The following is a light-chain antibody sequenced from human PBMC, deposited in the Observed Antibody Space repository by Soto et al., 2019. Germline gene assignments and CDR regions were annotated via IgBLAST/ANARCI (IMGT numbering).Light chain of an antibody. CDR1: QSISSW. V-gene: IGKV1-5*03. J-gene: IGKJ1*01. CDR3: HQYNTYSRT. Sequence: DIPMTQSPSTLSASVGDRVTITCRASQSISSWLAWYQQKPGKAPKLLIYKASSLESGVPSRFSGSGSGTEFTLTISSLQPDDFATYYCHQYNTYSRTFGQGTKVEI. CDR2: KAS.